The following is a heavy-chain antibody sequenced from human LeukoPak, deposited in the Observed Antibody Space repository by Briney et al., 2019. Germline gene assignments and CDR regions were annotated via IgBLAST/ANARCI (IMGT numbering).Heavy chain of an antibody. CDR2: ISSSGSTI. Sequence: GGSLRLSCAASGFTFSSYEMNWVRQAPGKGLEWVSYISSSGSTIYYADSVKGRFTISRDNAKNSLYLQMNSLRVEDTAVYYCAKKAPQDCSSTSCYAAEYFQHWGQGTLVTVSS. D-gene: IGHD2-2*01. CDR3: AKKAPQDCSSTSCYAAEYFQH. V-gene: IGHV3-48*03. J-gene: IGHJ1*01. CDR1: GFTFSSYE.